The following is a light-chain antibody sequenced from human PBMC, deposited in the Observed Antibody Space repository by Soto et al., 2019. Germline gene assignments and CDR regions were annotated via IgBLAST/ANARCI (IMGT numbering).Light chain of an antibody. V-gene: IGLV1-47*01. CDR3: AAWDDSLSAVV. CDR1: SSNIGSNY. Sequence: QSVLTQPPSASGTPGQRVTLSCSGSSSNIGSNYVYWYQQFPGSAPKLLIYRNDQRPSGVPDRFYGSKSGTSASLAISGPRSEDEADYYCAAWDDSLSAVVFGGGTKLTVL. J-gene: IGLJ2*01. CDR2: RND.